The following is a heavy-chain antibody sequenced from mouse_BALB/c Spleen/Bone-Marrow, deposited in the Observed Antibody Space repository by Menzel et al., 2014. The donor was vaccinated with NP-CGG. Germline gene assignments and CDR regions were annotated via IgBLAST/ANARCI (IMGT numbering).Heavy chain of an antibody. D-gene: IGHD2-10*02. V-gene: IGHV3-6*02. CDR3: ARRGYGNLDY. CDR2: ITYDGSN. CDR1: GYSITSGYY. J-gene: IGHJ2*01. Sequence: ESGPGLVKPSQSLSLTCSVTGYSITSGYYWNRVRQFPGNKLEWMGYITYDGSNNYNPSLKNRIPITRDTSKNQFFLKLNSVTTEDTATYYCARRGYGNLDYWGQGTTLTVSS.